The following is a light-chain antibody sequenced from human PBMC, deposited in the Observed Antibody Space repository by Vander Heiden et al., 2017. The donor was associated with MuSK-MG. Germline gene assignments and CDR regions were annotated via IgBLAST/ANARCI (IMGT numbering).Light chain of an antibody. V-gene: IGKV3-20*01. Sequence: EIVLTQSAGTLSLSPGARAALSCRASQTINSNYLAWYQQKPGQSPRLLIYAAANRATGIPDRFSGSGSGTDFTLTISRLEPEDFAVYYCHQYGSSPGTFGQGTKVEIK. CDR2: AAA. CDR3: HQYGSSPGT. CDR1: QTINSNY. J-gene: IGKJ1*01.